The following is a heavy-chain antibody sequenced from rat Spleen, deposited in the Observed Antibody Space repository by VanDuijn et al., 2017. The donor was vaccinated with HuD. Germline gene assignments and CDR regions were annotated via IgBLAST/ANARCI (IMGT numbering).Heavy chain of an antibody. D-gene: IGHD1-7*01. CDR2: ISYDGSST. J-gene: IGHJ2*01. V-gene: IGHV5-29*01. Sequence: EVQLVESDGGLVQPGRSLKLSCAASGFTFSDCYMAWVRQAPTKGLEWVATISYDGSSTYYRDSVKGRFTISRDNAKSTLYLQMDSLRSEDTATYYCATSHTYYFDYWGQGVMVTVSS. CDR1: GFTFSDCY. CDR3: ATSHTYYFDY.